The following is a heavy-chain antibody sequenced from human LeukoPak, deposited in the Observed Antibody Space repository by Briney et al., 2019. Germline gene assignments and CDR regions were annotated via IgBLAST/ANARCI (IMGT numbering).Heavy chain of an antibody. V-gene: IGHV3-64D*06. CDR1: GFTFSGYA. Sequence: GGSLRLSCSASGFTFSGYAMHWVRQAPGKGLEHVSVIVSTGGSTYYADSVKGRFTISRDNSKNTLYLQMSSLRAEDTAAYYCVKSYSSSWYAFDIWGQGTMVTVSS. CDR3: VKSYSSSWYAFDI. CDR2: IVSTGGST. J-gene: IGHJ3*02. D-gene: IGHD6-13*01.